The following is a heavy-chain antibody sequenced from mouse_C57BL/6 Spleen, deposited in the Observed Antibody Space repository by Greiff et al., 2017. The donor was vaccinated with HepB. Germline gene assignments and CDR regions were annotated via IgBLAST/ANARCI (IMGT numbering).Heavy chain of an antibody. D-gene: IGHD1-1*01. J-gene: IGHJ2*01. CDR3: ARRGVTDYGFDY. V-gene: IGHV1-50*01. CDR2: IDPSDSYT. CDR1: GYTFTSYW. Sequence: QVQLQQPGAELVKPGASVKLSCKASGYTFTSYWMQWVKQRPGQGLEWIGEIDPSDSYTNYNQKFKGKATLTVDTSSSTAYMQLSSLTSEDSAVYYCARRGVTDYGFDYWGQGTTLTVSS.